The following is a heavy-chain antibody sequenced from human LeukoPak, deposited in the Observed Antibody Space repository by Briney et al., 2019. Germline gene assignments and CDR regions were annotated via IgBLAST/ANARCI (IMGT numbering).Heavy chain of an antibody. Sequence: SETLSLTCTVSGGSLSSYYWGWIRQPPGEGLGWIGYIYYSGSTNYTPSLKSRVTISVGTSKHQFSRKLSSVTAADTAVYYCARAAGVIDYWGQGTLVTVSS. V-gene: IGHV4-59*01. CDR2: IYYSGST. CDR1: GGSLSSYY. D-gene: IGHD6-13*01. CDR3: ARAAGVIDY. J-gene: IGHJ4*02.